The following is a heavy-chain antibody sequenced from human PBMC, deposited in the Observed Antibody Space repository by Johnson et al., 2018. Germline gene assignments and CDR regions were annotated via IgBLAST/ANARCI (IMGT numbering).Heavy chain of an antibody. D-gene: IGHD5-24*01. J-gene: IGHJ6*03. CDR2: ISYDGANK. CDR1: GFIFSNYV. CDR3: WRLSFPQDTINMYYDYSMDV. Sequence: VQLVESGGGVVQXGRSLRLXCSASGFIFSNYVMHWVRQAPGKGLEWVALISYDGANKDYRDSVKGRFSISRDNSKNMLYLQMTSLRDEDTAVYYGWRLSFPQDTINMYYDYSMDVWGKGTTVTVS. V-gene: IGHV3-30-3*01.